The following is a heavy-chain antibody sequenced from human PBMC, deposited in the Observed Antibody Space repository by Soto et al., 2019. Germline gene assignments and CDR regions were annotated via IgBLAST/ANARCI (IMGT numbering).Heavy chain of an antibody. CDR3: ARGSTYCSSTSCPRGDWFDP. CDR1: GGTFSSYA. J-gene: IGHJ5*02. D-gene: IGHD2-2*01. V-gene: IGHV1-69*13. Sequence: ASVKVSCKASGGTFSSYAISWVRQAPGQGLEWMGGIIPIFGTANYAQKFQGRVTITADESTSTAYMELSSLRSEDTAVYYCARGSTYCSSTSCPRGDWFDPWGQGTLVTVS. CDR2: IIPIFGTA.